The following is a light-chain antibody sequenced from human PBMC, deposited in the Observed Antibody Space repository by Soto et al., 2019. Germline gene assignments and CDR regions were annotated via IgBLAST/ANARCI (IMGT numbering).Light chain of an antibody. CDR2: DVT. J-gene: IGLJ3*02. V-gene: IGLV2-11*01. Sequence: QSVLTQPRSVSGSPGQSVTISCTGSSHDIGAYNYVSWYQHHPGKAPNLIIYDVTKRPSGVPDRFSGSKSGNTASLTISGLQAEFEADYYCCSYAGSSWVFGGGTKLPVL. CDR3: CSYAGSSWV. CDR1: SHDIGAYNY.